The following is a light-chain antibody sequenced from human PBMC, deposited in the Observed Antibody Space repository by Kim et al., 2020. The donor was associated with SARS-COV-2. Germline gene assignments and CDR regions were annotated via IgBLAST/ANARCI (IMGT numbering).Light chain of an antibody. V-gene: IGLV3-21*04. J-gene: IGLJ3*02. Sequence: APGQTAIFTCGGNNIGTKSVHWYQQKPGQAPVLVIYYDRQRPTGIPERFSGSNSENTATLTISSVEAGDEADYFCQVWDFTNDVRVFGGGTKLTVL. CDR2: YDR. CDR3: QVWDFTNDVRV. CDR1: NIGTKS.